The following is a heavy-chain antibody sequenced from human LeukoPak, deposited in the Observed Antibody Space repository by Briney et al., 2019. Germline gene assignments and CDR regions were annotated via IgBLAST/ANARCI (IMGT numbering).Heavy chain of an antibody. CDR2: ISYDGSNK. D-gene: IGHD1-26*01. CDR3: ARERTMIVGAIRGAFDY. J-gene: IGHJ4*02. CDR1: GFTFSSYA. Sequence: GRSLRFSCAASGFTFSSYAMHWVRQAPGKGLEWVAVISYDGSNKYYADSVKGRFTISRDNSKNTLYLQMNSLRAEDTAVYYCARERTMIVGAIRGAFDYWGQGTLVTVSS. V-gene: IGHV3-30-3*01.